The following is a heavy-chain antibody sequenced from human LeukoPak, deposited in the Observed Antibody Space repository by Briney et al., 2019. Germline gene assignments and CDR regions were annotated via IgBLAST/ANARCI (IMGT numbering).Heavy chain of an antibody. D-gene: IGHD7-27*01. Sequence: PSETLSLTCTVSGGSISSYYWSWIRQPPGKGLEWIGYIYYSGSTNYNPSLKSRVTISVDTSKNQFSLRLSSVTAADTAVYYCAIYRRTGGFDYWGQGTLVTVSS. J-gene: IGHJ4*02. CDR2: IYYSGST. CDR3: AIYRRTGGFDY. V-gene: IGHV4-59*01. CDR1: GGSISSYY.